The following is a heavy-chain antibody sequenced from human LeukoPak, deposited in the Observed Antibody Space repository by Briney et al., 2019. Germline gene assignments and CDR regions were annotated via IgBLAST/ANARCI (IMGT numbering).Heavy chain of an antibody. CDR2: IYTSGST. CDR1: GGSISIYY. V-gene: IGHV4-4*07. CDR3: ARDIVVVPAAIPNNWFDP. Sequence: ASETLSLTCTVSGGSISIYYWSWIRQPAGKGLEWIGRIYTSGSTNYNPSLKSRVTMSVDTSKNQFSLKLSSVTAADTAVYYCARDIVVVPAAIPNNWFDPWGQGTLVTVSS. D-gene: IGHD2-2*01. J-gene: IGHJ5*02.